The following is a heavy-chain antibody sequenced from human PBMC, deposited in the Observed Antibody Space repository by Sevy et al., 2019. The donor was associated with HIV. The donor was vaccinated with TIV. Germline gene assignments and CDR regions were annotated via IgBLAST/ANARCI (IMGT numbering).Heavy chain of an antibody. Sequence: GGSLRLSCAVSGIIFTTSGMHWVRQAPGKGLEWVAVISYDGRNKFYGDSVKGRFTISRDNSKNILYLQMNSLRAEDTAVYYCAKDVARSGSYVSYYYYAMDVWGQGTTVTVSS. D-gene: IGHD3-10*01. CDR3: AKDVARSGSYVSYYYYAMDV. V-gene: IGHV3-30*18. J-gene: IGHJ6*02. CDR2: ISYDGRNK. CDR1: GIIFTTSG.